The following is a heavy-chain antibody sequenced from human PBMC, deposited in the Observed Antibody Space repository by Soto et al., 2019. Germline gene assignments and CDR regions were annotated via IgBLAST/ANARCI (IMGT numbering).Heavy chain of an antibody. V-gene: IGHV5-51*01. Sequence: GESLKISCQSSGYTFSNFWIGWVRQLPGKGLEWMGIIYPGDHETRYSPSFHGKVTILADRSINTAYLQWNSLEASDTAFYFCARSPRSSPYFDYWGQGALVTVSS. CDR2: IYPGDHET. D-gene: IGHD6-13*01. J-gene: IGHJ4*02. CDR1: GYTFSNFW. CDR3: ARSPRSSPYFDY.